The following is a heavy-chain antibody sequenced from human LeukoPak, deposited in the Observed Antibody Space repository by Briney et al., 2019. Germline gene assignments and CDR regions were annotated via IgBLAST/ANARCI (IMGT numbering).Heavy chain of an antibody. Sequence: PXXSLRLSCSASGFTFSSYEMNWVRQAPGKGLEWVSYISSSDSTIYYADSVKGRFTISRDNAENTLYLQMNNLRPDDTAFYFCVKEGVEYSYSYGDYWGQGTLVTVSS. D-gene: IGHD3-16*01. CDR3: VKEGVEYSYSYGDY. J-gene: IGHJ4*02. CDR1: GFTFSSYE. CDR2: ISSSDSTI. V-gene: IGHV3-48*03.